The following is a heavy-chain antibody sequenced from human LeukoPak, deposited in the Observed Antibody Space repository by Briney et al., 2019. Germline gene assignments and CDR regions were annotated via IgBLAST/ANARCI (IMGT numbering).Heavy chain of an antibody. J-gene: IGHJ4*02. V-gene: IGHV3-23*01. CDR2: ISGSGGST. CDR3: ANDAGQANYFDY. CDR1: GFTFSSYA. Sequence: GGSLRLSCAASGFTFSSYAMSWDRQAPGKGMEWVSAISGSGGSTYYADSVKGRFTISRDNSKNTLYLQMNSLRAEDTAVYYCANDAGQANYFDYWGQGTLVTVSS.